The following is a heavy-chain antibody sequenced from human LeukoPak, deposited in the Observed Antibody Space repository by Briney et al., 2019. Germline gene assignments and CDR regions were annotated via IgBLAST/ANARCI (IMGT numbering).Heavy chain of an antibody. CDR2: ISSSGSTI. J-gene: IGHJ4*02. D-gene: IGHD3-10*01. CDR3: ARELWFGFDY. CDR1: GFNFSSYE. Sequence: GGSLRLSCAASGFNFSSYEMNWVRQVPGKGLEWVSSISSSGSTIYYADSVKGRFTISRDNAKNLLYLQMNSLRAEDTAVYYCARELWFGFDYWGQGTLVTVSS. V-gene: IGHV3-48*03.